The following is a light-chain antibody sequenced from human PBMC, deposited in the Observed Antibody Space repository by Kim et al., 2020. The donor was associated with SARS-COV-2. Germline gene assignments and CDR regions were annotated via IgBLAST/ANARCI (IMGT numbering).Light chain of an antibody. CDR1: QSIKTIY. V-gene: IGKV3-20*01. CDR2: DTS. CDR3: QQYRDSPWT. Sequence: SPGERATLSCRASQSIKTIYLAWYQQRPGQSPRLLIYDTSSRATGIPDRFSGSGSGTDFTLTISRLEPEDFAVYYCQQYRDSPWTFGQGTKVDIK. J-gene: IGKJ1*01.